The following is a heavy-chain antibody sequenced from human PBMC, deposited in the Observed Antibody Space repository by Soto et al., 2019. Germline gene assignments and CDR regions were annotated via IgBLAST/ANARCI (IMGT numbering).Heavy chain of an antibody. V-gene: IGHV4-34*01. CDR3: ARGLEVAAAGYGEYYYYGMDV. CDR2: INHSGST. D-gene: IGHD6-13*01. CDR1: GGSFSGYY. Sequence: LSLTCAVYGGSFSGYYWSWIRQPPGKGLEWIGEINHSGSTNYNPSLKSRVTISVDTSKNQFSLKLSSVTAADTAVYYCARGLEVAAAGYGEYYYYGMDVWGQGTTVTVSS. J-gene: IGHJ6*02.